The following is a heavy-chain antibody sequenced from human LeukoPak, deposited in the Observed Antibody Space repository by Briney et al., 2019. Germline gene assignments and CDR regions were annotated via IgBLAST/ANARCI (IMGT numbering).Heavy chain of an antibody. V-gene: IGHV1-2*02. CDR2: INPNGGGT. J-gene: IGHJ5*02. Sequence: ASVKVSCKASGYTFTGYYMHWVRQAPGQGLEWMGWINPNGGGTNYAQKFQGRVTMTRDTSISTAYMELSRLRSDDTAVYYCAREGGDYDILTGYLNPNWFDPWGQGTLVTVSS. CDR3: AREGGDYDILTGYLNPNWFDP. D-gene: IGHD3-9*01. CDR1: GYTFTGYY.